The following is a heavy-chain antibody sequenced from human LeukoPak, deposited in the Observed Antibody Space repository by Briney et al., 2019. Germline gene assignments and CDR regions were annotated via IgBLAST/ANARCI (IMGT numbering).Heavy chain of an antibody. CDR1: GFTFSSYA. D-gene: IGHD3-22*01. CDR3: ARDQAYYYDSNEAFDI. J-gene: IGHJ3*02. Sequence: PGRSLRLSCAASGFTFSSYAMHWVRQAPGKGLEWVAVISYDGSNKYYADSVKGRFTISRDNSKNTLYLQMNSLRAEDTAVYYCARDQAYYYDSNEAFDIWGQGTMVTVSS. V-gene: IGHV3-30-3*01. CDR2: ISYDGSNK.